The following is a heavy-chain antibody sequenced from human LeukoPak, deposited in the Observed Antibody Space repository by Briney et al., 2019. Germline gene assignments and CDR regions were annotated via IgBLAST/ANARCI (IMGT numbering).Heavy chain of an antibody. V-gene: IGHV3-11*04. CDR3: ARVRKDYYYYYMDV. Sequence: GSLRLSCAASGFSFNDYYMTWMRPAPGKGLEWVSYISSGGGTIIYYADSVKGRFTISKDNAKNSLYLQMNSLRAVDTAVYYCARVRKDYYYYYMDVWGKGTTVTVSS. CDR1: GFSFNDYY. CDR2: ISSGGGTII. J-gene: IGHJ6*03.